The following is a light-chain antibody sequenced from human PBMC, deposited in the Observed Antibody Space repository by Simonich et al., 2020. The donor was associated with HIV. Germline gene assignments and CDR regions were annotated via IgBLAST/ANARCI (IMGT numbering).Light chain of an antibody. V-gene: IGKV1-13*02. CDR2: DAS. Sequence: AIQLTQSPSSLSASVGDRVTIPCRTSQGISSALVWYQQKPGKAPKVLIYDASTLESGVPSRFSGSGSGTDFTLTISSLQPEDFATYFCQQFNSNPRTFGQGTRLEIK. CDR1: QGISSA. CDR3: QQFNSNPRT. J-gene: IGKJ5*01.